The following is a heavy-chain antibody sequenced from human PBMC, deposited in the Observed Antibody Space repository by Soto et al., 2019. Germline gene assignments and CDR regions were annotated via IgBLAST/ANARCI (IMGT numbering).Heavy chain of an antibody. V-gene: IGHV3-30-3*01. CDR2: ISYDGSNK. D-gene: IGHD6-19*01. Sequence: GGSLRLSCAASGFTFSSYAMHWVRQAPGKGLEWVAVISYDGSNKYYADSVKGRFTISRDNSKNTLYLQMNSLRAEDTAVYYCARDLVDLAVAGNSPIDYWGQGTLVTVSS. J-gene: IGHJ4*02. CDR1: GFTFSSYA. CDR3: ARDLVDLAVAGNSPIDY.